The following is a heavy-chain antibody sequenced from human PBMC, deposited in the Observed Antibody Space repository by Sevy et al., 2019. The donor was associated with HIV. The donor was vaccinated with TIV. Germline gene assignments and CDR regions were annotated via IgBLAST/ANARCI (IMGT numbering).Heavy chain of an antibody. Sequence: GGSLRLSCAASGFTFSSYGMHWVRQAPGKGLEWVAFIRYDGSNKYYADSVKDRFTISRDNSKNTLYLQMNSLRAEDTAVYYCAKRHDYYYYGMDVWGQGTTVTVSS. V-gene: IGHV3-30*02. CDR3: AKRHDYYYYGMDV. J-gene: IGHJ6*02. CDR1: GFTFSSYG. CDR2: IRYDGSNK.